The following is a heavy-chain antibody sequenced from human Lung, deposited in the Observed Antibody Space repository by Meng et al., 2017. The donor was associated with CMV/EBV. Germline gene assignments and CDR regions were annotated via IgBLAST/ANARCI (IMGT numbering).Heavy chain of an antibody. V-gene: IGHV4-38-2*01. CDR2: CDSGDT. Sequence: SXTXSLXCHVSGPSISSDYFWGWVRQSPGTGLEWVGICDSGDTFYNPSLKSRVAISVDTSANQFSLTLRSVTAADTAVYYCVRHIIFVPARGYGVDVWGQGXTVTVSS. J-gene: IGHJ6*02. D-gene: IGHD2-2*01. CDR1: GPSISSDYF. CDR3: VRHIIFVPARGYGVDV.